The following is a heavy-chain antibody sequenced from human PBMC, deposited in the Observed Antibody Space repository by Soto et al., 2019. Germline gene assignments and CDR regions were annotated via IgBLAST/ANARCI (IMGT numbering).Heavy chain of an antibody. CDR1: GFTFSSYS. CDR2: ISSSSSYI. J-gene: IGHJ6*02. Sequence: EVQLVESGGGLVKPGGSLRLSCAASGFTFSSYSMNWVRQAPGKGLEWVSSISSSSSYIYYADSVKGRFTISRDNAKNSLYLQMNSLRAEDTAVYYCARGAYCGGDWYSLSYYYYYGMDVWGQGTTVTVSS. V-gene: IGHV3-21*01. CDR3: ARGAYCGGDWYSLSYYYYYGMDV. D-gene: IGHD2-21*02.